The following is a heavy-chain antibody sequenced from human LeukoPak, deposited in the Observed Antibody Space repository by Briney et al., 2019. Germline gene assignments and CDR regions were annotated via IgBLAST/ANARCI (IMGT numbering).Heavy chain of an antibody. CDR3: ARRGDYGLSSTYYYYGMDV. CDR1: GGTFSSYA. D-gene: IGHD4-17*01. V-gene: IGHV1-69*13. J-gene: IGHJ6*04. Sequence: GASVKVSCKASGGTFSSYAISWVRQAPGQGLEWMGGIIPIFGTANYAQKFQGRVTITADESTSTAYVELSSLRSEDTAVYYCARRGDYGLSSTYYYYGMDVWGKGTTVTVSS. CDR2: IIPIFGTA.